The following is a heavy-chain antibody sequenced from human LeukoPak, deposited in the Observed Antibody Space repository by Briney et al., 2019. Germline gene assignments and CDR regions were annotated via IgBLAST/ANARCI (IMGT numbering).Heavy chain of an antibody. CDR1: GYTFTDYY. V-gene: IGHV1-2*02. CDR3: ARLAAVPG. J-gene: IGHJ1*01. Sequence: ASVKVSCKASGYTFTDYYLHWVRQAPGQGLEWMGWIHPNSGGTNYAQKFQGRVAMTRDTSISTAYMDLSSLRSDDTAVYYCARLAAVPGWGQGTLVTVSS. D-gene: IGHD6-19*01. CDR2: IHPNSGGT.